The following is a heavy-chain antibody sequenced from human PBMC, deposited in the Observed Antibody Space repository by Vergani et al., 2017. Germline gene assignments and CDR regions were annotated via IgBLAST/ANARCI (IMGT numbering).Heavy chain of an antibody. Sequence: EVQLVESGGGLVKPGGSLRLSCVASGFTFGSYSMNWVRQAPGKGLEWVSFISSSSSYRYYADSVKGRFTISRDNGEYSLLLQMNSLRPEDTAVYYCAKAGSVTSGSLQYNFYMDVWGKGTTVTVS. J-gene: IGHJ6*03. CDR3: AKAGSVTSGSLQYNFYMDV. CDR2: ISSSSSYR. CDR1: GFTFGSYS. D-gene: IGHD3-10*01. V-gene: IGHV3-21*01.